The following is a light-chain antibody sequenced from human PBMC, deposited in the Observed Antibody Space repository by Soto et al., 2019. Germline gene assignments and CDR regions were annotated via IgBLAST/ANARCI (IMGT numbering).Light chain of an antibody. V-gene: IGKV1-39*01. CDR3: QQSYSTPYT. CDR2: AAS. J-gene: IGKJ2*01. CDR1: QSISHY. Sequence: DNQMTQSPSSLSASGGDRVTITCRASQSISHYLNWYLHKPGKVPKLLVYAASSLQSGVPSRFSGSGSGTDFTLTISSLQPEDFATYYCQQSYSTPYTFGQGTKLEIK.